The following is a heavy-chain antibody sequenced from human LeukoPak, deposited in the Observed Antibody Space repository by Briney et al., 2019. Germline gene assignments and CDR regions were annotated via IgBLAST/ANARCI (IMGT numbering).Heavy chain of an antibody. CDR3: ARVRREAIVVVVAASWFDP. CDR1: GYTFTSYG. Sequence: GASVKVSCKASGYTFTSYGISWVRQAPGQGLEWMGWISAYNSNTNYAQNLQGRVTMTTDTSTSTAYMDLRSLRSDDTAVYYCARVRREAIVVVVAASWFDPWGQGTLVTVSS. CDR2: ISAYNSNT. J-gene: IGHJ5*02. V-gene: IGHV1-18*01. D-gene: IGHD2-15*01.